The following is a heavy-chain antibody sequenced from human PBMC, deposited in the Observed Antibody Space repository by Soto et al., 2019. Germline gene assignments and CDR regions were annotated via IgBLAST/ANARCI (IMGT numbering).Heavy chain of an antibody. Sequence: LRLSCAASGFTFSGYGMHWVRQAPGKGLEWVALIWFDGSDKYYTESVEGRFTISRDNSKSTLYLQMNSLRAEDTAVYYCARLYCSAYSCYSVGAFDIRGQGTMVTVSS. V-gene: IGHV3-33*01. CDR2: IWFDGSDK. D-gene: IGHD2-15*01. CDR3: ARLYCSAYSCYSVGAFDI. CDR1: GFTFSGYG. J-gene: IGHJ3*02.